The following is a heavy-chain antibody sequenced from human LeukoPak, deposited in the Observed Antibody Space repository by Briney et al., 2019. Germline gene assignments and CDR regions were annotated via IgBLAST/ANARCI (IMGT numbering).Heavy chain of an antibody. CDR3: ARGAYDFWSGYQGDDSFDI. V-gene: IGHV3-21*01. J-gene: IGHJ3*02. Sequence: GGSLRLSCAASGFTFSSYSMNWVRQAPGKGLEWVSSISSSSSYIYYADSVKGRFTISRDNAKNSLYLQMNSLRAEDTAVYYCARGAYDFWSGYQGDDSFDIWGQGTMVTVSS. CDR1: GFTFSSYS. CDR2: ISSSSSYI. D-gene: IGHD3-3*01.